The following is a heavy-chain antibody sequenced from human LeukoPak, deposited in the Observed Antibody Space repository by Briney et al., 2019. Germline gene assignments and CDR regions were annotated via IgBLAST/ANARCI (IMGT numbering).Heavy chain of an antibody. D-gene: IGHD2-8*01. V-gene: IGHV4-61*02. CDR2: IYTSGST. Sequence: SETLSLTCTVSGGSISSGSYYWSWIRQPAGKGLEWIGRIYTSGSTNYNPSLKSRVTISYTSKNQFSLKLSSVTAADTAVYYCARGKWGYWYFDLWGRGTLVTVSS. CDR1: GGSISSGSYY. J-gene: IGHJ2*01. CDR3: ARGKWGYWYFDL.